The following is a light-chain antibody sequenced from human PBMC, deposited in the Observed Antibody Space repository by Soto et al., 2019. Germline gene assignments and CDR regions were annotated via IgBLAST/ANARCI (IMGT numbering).Light chain of an antibody. CDR3: AAWDAGLGGFYG. V-gene: IGLV1-44*01. Sequence: QSVLTQPPSASGTPGQRVTISCSGSRSSVGSNTVNWYQHLPGTAPKLLIYSNNHRPSGVPDRFSASKAGASASLAISGLQSVDEGDYYCAAWDAGLGGFYGFGSGTTVTVL. CDR2: SNN. CDR1: RSSVGSNT. J-gene: IGLJ1*01.